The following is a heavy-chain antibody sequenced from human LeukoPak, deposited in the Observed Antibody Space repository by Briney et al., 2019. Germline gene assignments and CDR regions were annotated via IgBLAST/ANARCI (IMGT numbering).Heavy chain of an antibody. V-gene: IGHV3-7*01. J-gene: IGHJ5*02. CDR3: ARDRTPYYDYVWGSLWFDP. D-gene: IGHD3-16*01. Sequence: PGGSLRLSCTVSGFTVSTNSMSWVRQAPGKGLEWVANIKQDGSEKYYVDSVKGRFTISRDNAKNSLYLQMNSLRAEDTAVYYCARDRTPYYDYVWGSLWFDPWGQGTLVTVSS. CDR2: IKQDGSEK. CDR1: GFTVSTNS.